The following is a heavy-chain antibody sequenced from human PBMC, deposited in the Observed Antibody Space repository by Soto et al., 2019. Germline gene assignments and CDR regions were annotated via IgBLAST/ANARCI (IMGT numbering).Heavy chain of an antibody. CDR3: NSSSGRYTYLDF. D-gene: IGHD1-26*01. CDR2: IRSKAYGGTT. V-gene: IGHV3-49*02. J-gene: IGHJ4*02. Sequence: TPGKGAERVGFIRSKAYGGTTEYAASVKGRFTISRDDSKSIAYLQMNSLKTEDTAVYYCNSSSGRYTYLDFWVQGTLVTVSS.